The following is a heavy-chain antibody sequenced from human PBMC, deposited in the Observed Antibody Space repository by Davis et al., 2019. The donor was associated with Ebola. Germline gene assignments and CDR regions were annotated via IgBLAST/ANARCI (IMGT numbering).Heavy chain of an antibody. V-gene: IGHV4-34*01. J-gene: IGHJ4*02. D-gene: IGHD6-19*01. CDR3: ARAPSIAVADTIDY. CDR2: INHSGST. CDR1: GGSFSGYY. Sequence: MPSETLSLTCAVYGGSFSGYYWSWIRQPPGKGLEWIGEINHSGSTNYNPSLKSRVTISVDTSKNQFSLKLSSVTAADTAVYYCARAPSIAVADTIDYWGQGTLVTVSS.